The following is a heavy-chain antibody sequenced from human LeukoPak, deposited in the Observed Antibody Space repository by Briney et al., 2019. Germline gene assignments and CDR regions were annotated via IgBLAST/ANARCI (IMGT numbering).Heavy chain of an antibody. D-gene: IGHD1-26*01. CDR1: GGSVRSINYY. V-gene: IGHV4-39*01. CDR2: IFYNGTT. Sequence: SETLSLTCTVSGGSVRSINYYWGWFRQPPGEGLEWIGRIFYNGTTHYTPSLKSRVALSVDTSTNQFSLRLTSVTAADTAVYYCAHFKGGSFDFWGQGTMVTVSS. J-gene: IGHJ3*01. CDR3: AHFKGGSFDF.